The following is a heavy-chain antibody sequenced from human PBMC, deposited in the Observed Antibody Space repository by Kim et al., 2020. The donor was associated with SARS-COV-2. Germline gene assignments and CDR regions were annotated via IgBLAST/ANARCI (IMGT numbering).Heavy chain of an antibody. CDR2: ISWNSGSI. CDR1: GFTFDDYA. CDR3: AKDMRGRGSCSSTSCYAGIGYYYYYGMDV. Sequence: GGSLRLSCEASGFTFDDYAMHWVRQAPGKGLEWVSGISWNSGSIGYADSVKGRFTISRDNAKNSLYLQMNSLRAEDTALYYCAKDMRGRGSCSSTSCYAGIGYYYYYGMDVWGQGTTVTVSS. J-gene: IGHJ6*02. V-gene: IGHV3-9*01. D-gene: IGHD2-2*01.